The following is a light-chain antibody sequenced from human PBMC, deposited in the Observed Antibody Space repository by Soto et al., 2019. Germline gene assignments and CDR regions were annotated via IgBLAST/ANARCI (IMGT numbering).Light chain of an antibody. CDR2: EVS. Sequence: QSVLAQPASVSGSPGQSITISCTGTSSDVGTYNHVSWYQQHPGKAPQLIIYEVSNRPSGLSNRFSASKSGNTASLTISGLQAEDEADYYCCSYTTSSTLVFGTGTKVNV. CDR3: CSYTTSSTLV. V-gene: IGLV2-14*01. CDR1: SSDVGTYNH. J-gene: IGLJ1*01.